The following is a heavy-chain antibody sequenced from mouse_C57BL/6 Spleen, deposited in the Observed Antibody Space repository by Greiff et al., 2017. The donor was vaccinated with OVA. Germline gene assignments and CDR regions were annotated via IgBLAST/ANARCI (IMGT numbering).Heavy chain of an antibody. CDR3: ATIFYDYDDGAYYFDY. CDR1: GYSITSGYY. Sequence: ESGPGLVKPSQSLSLTCSVTGYSITSGYYWNWIRQFPGNKLEWMGYISYDGSNNYNPSLKNRISITRDTSKNQFFLKLNSVTTEDTATYYCATIFYDYDDGAYYFDYWGQGTTLTVSS. V-gene: IGHV3-6*01. J-gene: IGHJ2*01. CDR2: ISYDGSN. D-gene: IGHD2-4*01.